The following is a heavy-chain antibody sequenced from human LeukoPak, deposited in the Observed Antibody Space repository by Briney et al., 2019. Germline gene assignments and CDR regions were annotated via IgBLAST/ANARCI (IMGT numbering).Heavy chain of an antibody. Sequence: ASVKVSCKASGYTFTSYYMHWVRQAPGQGLEWMGIINPSGGSTSYAQKFQGRVTITRNTSISTAYMELSSLRSEDTAVYYCARAGQNTAAGTGVYYYYYYYMDVWGKGTTVTVSS. D-gene: IGHD6-13*01. CDR1: GYTFTSYY. CDR3: ARAGQNTAAGTGVYYYYYYYMDV. V-gene: IGHV1-46*01. J-gene: IGHJ6*03. CDR2: INPSGGST.